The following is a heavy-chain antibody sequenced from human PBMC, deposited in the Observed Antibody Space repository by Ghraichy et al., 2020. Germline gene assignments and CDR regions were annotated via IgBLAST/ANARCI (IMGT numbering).Heavy chain of an antibody. D-gene: IGHD2-15*01. J-gene: IGHJ4*02. CDR2: LSAYNGNT. CDR3: ARGPIGCSGGSCYVDY. Sequence: ASVKVSCKASGYTFTSYGISWVRQAPGQGLEWMGWLSAYNGNTNYAQKLQGRVTMTTDTSTSTAYMELRSLRSGDTAVYYCARGPIGCSGGSCYVDYWGQGTLVTVSS. V-gene: IGHV1-18*01. CDR1: GYTFTSYG.